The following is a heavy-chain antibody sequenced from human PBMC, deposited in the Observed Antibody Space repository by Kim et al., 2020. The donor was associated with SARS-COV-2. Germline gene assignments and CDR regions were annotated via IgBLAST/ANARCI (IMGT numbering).Heavy chain of an antibody. V-gene: IGHV3-21*01. J-gene: IGHJ3*02. CDR3: AGTRPVDTAMVFDPGDAFDI. CDR2: ISSSSSYI. CDR1: GFTFSSYS. Sequence: GGSLRLSCAASGFTFSSYSMNWVRQAPGKGLEWVSSISSSSSYIYYADSVKGRFTISRDNAKNSLYLQMNSLRAEDTAVYYCAGTRPVDTAMVFDPGDAFDIWGQGTMVTVSS. D-gene: IGHD5-18*01.